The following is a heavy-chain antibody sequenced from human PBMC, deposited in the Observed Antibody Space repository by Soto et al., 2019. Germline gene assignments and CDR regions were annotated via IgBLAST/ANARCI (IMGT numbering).Heavy chain of an antibody. V-gene: IGHV3-30-3*01. CDR1: GFTFSSYA. CDR3: ARGSGRSSSSHYYYYGMDV. J-gene: IGHJ6*02. D-gene: IGHD6-6*01. CDR2: ISYDGSNK. Sequence: QVQLVESGGGVVQPGRSLRLSCAASGFTFSSYAMHWVRQAPGKGLEWVAVISYDGSNKYYADSVKGRFTISRDNSKNTLYLQMKGLGAEDTAVYYCARGSGRSSSSHYYYYGMDVWGQGTTVTVSS.